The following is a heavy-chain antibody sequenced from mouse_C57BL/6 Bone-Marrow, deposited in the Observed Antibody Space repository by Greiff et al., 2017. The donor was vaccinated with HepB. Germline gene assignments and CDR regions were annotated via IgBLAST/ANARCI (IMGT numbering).Heavy chain of an antibody. Sequence: EVMLVESGGGLVKPGGSLKLSCAASGFTFSDYGMHWVRQAPEKGLEWVAYISSGSSTIYYADTVKGRFTISRDNAKNTLFLQMTSLRSEDTAMYYCARGSYYDYDYYAMDYWGQGTSVTVSS. D-gene: IGHD2-4*01. J-gene: IGHJ4*01. CDR2: ISSGSSTI. V-gene: IGHV5-17*01. CDR1: GFTFSDYG. CDR3: ARGSYYDYDYYAMDY.